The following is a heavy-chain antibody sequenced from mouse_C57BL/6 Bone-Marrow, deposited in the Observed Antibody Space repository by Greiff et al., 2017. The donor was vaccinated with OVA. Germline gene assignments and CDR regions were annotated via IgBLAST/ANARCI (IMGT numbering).Heavy chain of an antibody. Sequence: QVQLKESGAELVRPGASVTLSCKASGYTFTDYEMHWVKQTPVHGLEWIGAIDPETGGTAYNQKFKGKAILNADKSSSTAYMELRSLASEDSAVYCCTSDYGSFDYWGQGTTLTVSS. D-gene: IGHD1-1*01. CDR3: TSDYGSFDY. J-gene: IGHJ2*01. CDR1: GYTFTDYE. CDR2: IDPETGGT. V-gene: IGHV1-15*01.